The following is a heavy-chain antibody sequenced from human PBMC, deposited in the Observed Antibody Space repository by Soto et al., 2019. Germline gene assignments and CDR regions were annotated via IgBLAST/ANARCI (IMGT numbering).Heavy chain of an antibody. CDR1: GFSLNTYGAG. CDR3: AHTRIHSGSHNSFHV. J-gene: IGHJ3*01. Sequence: QITLKESGPTVVKSTQTLTLTCIFSGFSLNTYGAGVAWIRQPPGKALEWLALIYWDDDDRYSPSLRSRLTITKHTSRNQVPLRISNMDPMDTATYSCAHTRIHSGSHNSFHVWGQGTVVTVSS. CDR2: IYWDDDD. D-gene: IGHD3-22*01. V-gene: IGHV2-5*02.